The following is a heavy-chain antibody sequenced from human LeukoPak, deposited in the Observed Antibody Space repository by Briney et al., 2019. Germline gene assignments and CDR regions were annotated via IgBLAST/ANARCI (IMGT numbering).Heavy chain of an antibody. CDR1: GNTFTSYY. CDR2: INPSSGST. Sequence: VASVKVSCKASGNTFTSYYIHWVRQAPGQGLEWMGIINPSSGSTNYAQNFQGRVTVTRDTSTSTVYMELSSLRSEDTAIYYCAKIAARDTGEGYWGQGTLVTVSS. D-gene: IGHD6-6*01. CDR3: AKIAARDTGEGY. J-gene: IGHJ4*02. V-gene: IGHV1-46*01.